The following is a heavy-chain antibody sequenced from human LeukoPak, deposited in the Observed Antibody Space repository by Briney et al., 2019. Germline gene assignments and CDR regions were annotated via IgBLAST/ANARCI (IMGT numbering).Heavy chain of an antibody. CDR1: GGSISSGGYS. Sequence: SQTLSLTCAVSGGSISSGGYSWSWIRQPPGKGLEWIGYIYHSGSTYYNPSLKSRVTISVDRSKNQFSLKLSSVTAADTAVYYCARDRKVRGVIIFDYWGQGTLVTVSS. CDR3: ARDRKVRGVIIFDY. CDR2: IYHSGST. J-gene: IGHJ4*02. D-gene: IGHD3-10*01. V-gene: IGHV4-30-2*01.